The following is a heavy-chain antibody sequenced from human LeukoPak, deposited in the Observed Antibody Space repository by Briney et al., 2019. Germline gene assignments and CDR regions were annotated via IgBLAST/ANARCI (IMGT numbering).Heavy chain of an antibody. D-gene: IGHD6-6*01. CDR1: GGSISSGGYY. V-gene: IGHV4-31*03. J-gene: IGHJ5*02. CDR3: ARGLGSSSTNNNWFDP. Sequence: SETLSLTCTVSGGSISSGGYYWTWIRQLPGRGLEWIGYIYNSGNTYYHPSLKSRVSISGDTSKNQFSLKLSSLTVADTAVYFCARGLGSSSTNNNWFDPWGQGTLVTVSS. CDR2: IYNSGNT.